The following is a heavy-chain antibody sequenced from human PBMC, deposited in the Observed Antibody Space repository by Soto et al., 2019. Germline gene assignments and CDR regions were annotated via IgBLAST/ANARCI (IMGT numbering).Heavy chain of an antibody. CDR2: ISYDGTHK. V-gene: IGHV3-30*09. J-gene: IGHJ4*02. CDR1: GLTFSNFP. D-gene: IGHD3-10*01. Sequence: GGSLRLSCAASGLTFSNFPMHWVRQAPGKGLEWVSIISYDGTHKFYADSVKGRLAISRDNSNNTLYLQMNSLRAEDTAVYFCARGVEWFGELLNWGQGIPVTVSS. CDR3: ARGVEWFGELLN.